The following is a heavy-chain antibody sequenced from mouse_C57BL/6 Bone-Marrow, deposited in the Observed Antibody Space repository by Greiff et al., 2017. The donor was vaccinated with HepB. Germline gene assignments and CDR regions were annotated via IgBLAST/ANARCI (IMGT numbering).Heavy chain of an antibody. Sequence: VQLQQSGAELARPGASVKLSCKASGYTFTSYGISWVKQRTGQGLEWIGEIYPRSGNTYYNEKFKGKATLTADKSSSTAYMELRSLTSEDSAVYFCARWDDYDCYYAMDYWGQGTSVTVSS. CDR1: GYTFTSYG. J-gene: IGHJ4*01. V-gene: IGHV1-81*01. CDR2: IYPRSGNT. CDR3: ARWDDYDCYYAMDY. D-gene: IGHD2-4*01.